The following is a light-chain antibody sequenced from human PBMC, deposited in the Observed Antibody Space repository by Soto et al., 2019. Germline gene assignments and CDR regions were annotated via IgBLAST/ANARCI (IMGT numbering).Light chain of an antibody. V-gene: IGKV3-15*01. CDR3: QQYDNWPWT. CDR2: GAS. J-gene: IGKJ1*01. CDR1: QTISGT. Sequence: EIVMTQSPATLSVSQGGRATLSCRASQTISGTLAWYQQKPGQAPRLLIHGASTRAPGFPARFSGSGSGTDFTLTISSLQSEDFAVYYCQQYDNWPWTFGQGTKVEIK.